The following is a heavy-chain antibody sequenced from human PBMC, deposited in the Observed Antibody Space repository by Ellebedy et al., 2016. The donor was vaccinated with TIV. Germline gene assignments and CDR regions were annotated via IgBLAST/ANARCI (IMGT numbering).Heavy chain of an antibody. CDR2: VFYSVSS. V-gene: IGHV4-39*07. D-gene: IGHD6-13*01. Sequence: MPSETLSLTCTVSGGSINIDHYHWAWIRPPQGMGLVGIGCVFYSVSSYYNPSLTSRLTISADTSTNQFSLEVTSMTAADTAIYYCERGGSGSSWYYFDLWGQGTLVTVSS. J-gene: IGHJ4*02. CDR3: ERGGSGSSWYYFDL. CDR1: GGSINIDHYH.